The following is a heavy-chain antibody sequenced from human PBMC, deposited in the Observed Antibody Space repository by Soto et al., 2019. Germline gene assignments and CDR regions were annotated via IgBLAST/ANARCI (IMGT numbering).Heavy chain of an antibody. Sequence: QVQLQESGPGLVKPSQTLSLNCTVSGGSISRGGYYWSWIRQHQGKGLEWIGYIYYSGSTYYNPSLKSRVTISVDTSKNQFSLKLSSVTAADTAVYYWARVQGGNWFDPLVQCTLVTVSS. CDR3: ARVQGGNWFDP. CDR2: IYYSGST. CDR1: GGSISRGGYY. J-gene: IGHJ5*02. V-gene: IGHV4-31*03. D-gene: IGHD1-26*01.